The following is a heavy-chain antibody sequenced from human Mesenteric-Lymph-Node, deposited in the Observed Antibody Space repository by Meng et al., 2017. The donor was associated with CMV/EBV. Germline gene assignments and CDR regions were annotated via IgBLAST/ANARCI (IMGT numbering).Heavy chain of an antibody. D-gene: IGHD6-25*01. CDR1: GFTFSDYG. Sequence: GGSLRLSCAASGFTFSDYGMTWVRQAPGKGLEWVSATSGSGVSTYFADSVKGRFTISRDNSKNTLYLQMNSLRAEDTAVYYCARFAGYYYYYAMDVWGQGTTVTVSS. J-gene: IGHJ6*02. CDR2: TSGSGVST. V-gene: IGHV3-23*01. CDR3: ARFAGYYYYYAMDV.